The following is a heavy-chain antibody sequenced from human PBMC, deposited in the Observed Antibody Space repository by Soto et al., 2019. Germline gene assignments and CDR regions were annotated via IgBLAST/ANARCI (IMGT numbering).Heavy chain of an antibody. Sequence: SVKVSCKTSGGAFSSSAIIWVRQAPGQGLEWMGGIIPIFGTANYAQKFQGRVTITADESTRTAYMELSSLRSEDTAVYYCARDGTLFDSSGYYYLYWGQGTLVTVSS. CDR1: GGAFSSSA. D-gene: IGHD3-22*01. J-gene: IGHJ4*02. V-gene: IGHV1-69*13. CDR3: ARDGTLFDSSGYYYLY. CDR2: IIPIFGTA.